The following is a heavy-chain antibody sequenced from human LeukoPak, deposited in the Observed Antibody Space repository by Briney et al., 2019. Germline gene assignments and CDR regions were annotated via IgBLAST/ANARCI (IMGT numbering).Heavy chain of an antibody. V-gene: IGHV4-59*01. Sequence: SETLSLTCTVSGGSISSYYWRCIRQPPGKGLVWIGYIYYSGNTNYNPSLKSRVTISVDTSKNQFSLKLSSVTAADTAVYYCARVPGYGDFVFDYWGQGTLVTVSS. CDR2: IYYSGNT. J-gene: IGHJ4*02. CDR1: GGSISSYY. CDR3: ARVPGYGDFVFDY. D-gene: IGHD4-17*01.